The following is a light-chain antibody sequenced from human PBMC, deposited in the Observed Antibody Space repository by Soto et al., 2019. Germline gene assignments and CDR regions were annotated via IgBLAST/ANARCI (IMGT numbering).Light chain of an antibody. CDR1: SSDVGGYNY. CDR2: EVS. J-gene: IGLJ1*01. Sequence: QSALPQPASLSWSPGQSITIACTVTSSDVGGYNYVSWYQQHPGKAPKLMIYEVSNRPSGVSNRFSGSKSGNTASLTISGLQAEDEADYYCSSYTSSSTYVFGTGTKVTV. V-gene: IGLV2-14*01. CDR3: SSYTSSSTYV.